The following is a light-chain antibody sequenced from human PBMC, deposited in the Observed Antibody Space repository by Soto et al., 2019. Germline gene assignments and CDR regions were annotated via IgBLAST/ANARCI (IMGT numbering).Light chain of an antibody. CDR1: QSVSSSY. V-gene: IGKV3-20*01. CDR2: GAS. Sequence: EIVLTQYPGTLSLSPGERATLSGMASQSVSSSYLAWYQQKPGQAPRLLIYGASGRATGITDRFSGSGSGTDFTLTISRLEPEDFAVYYCQQYGSSPRTFGPGTQVDIK. J-gene: IGKJ1*01. CDR3: QQYGSSPRT.